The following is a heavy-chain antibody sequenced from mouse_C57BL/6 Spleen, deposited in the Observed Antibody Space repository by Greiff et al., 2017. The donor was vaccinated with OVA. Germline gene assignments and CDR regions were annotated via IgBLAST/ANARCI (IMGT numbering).Heavy chain of an antibody. D-gene: IGHD1-1*01. CDR1: GYTFTSYW. CDR2: IHPNSGST. Sequence: QVQLKQPGAELVKPGASVKLSCKASGYTFTSYWMHWVKQRPGQGLEWIGMIHPNSGSTNYNEKFKSKATLTVDKSSSTAYMQLSSLTSEDSAVYYCARCPLYGSSYEFAYWGQGTLVTVSA. V-gene: IGHV1-64*01. CDR3: ARCPLYGSSYEFAY. J-gene: IGHJ3*01.